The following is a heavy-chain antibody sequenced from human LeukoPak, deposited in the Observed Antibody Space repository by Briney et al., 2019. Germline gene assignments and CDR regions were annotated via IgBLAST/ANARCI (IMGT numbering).Heavy chain of an antibody. D-gene: IGHD4-17*01. CDR2: INSDGSST. V-gene: IGHV3-74*01. Sequence: GGSLRLSCAASGFTFSSYWMHWVRQAPGKGLVWVSRINSDGSSTSYADSVKDRFTISRDNAKNTLYLQINSLRAEDTAVYYCARATTVTTWLDVWGKGTTVTISS. J-gene: IGHJ6*04. CDR3: ARATTVTTWLDV. CDR1: GFTFSSYW.